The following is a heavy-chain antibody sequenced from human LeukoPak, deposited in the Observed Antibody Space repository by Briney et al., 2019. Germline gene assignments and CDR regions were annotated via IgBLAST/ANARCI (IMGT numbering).Heavy chain of an antibody. CDR3: AREGGYDILTGDLEGYYGMDV. V-gene: IGHV3-21*01. D-gene: IGHD3-9*01. CDR2: ISSSSSYI. Sequence: PGGSLRLSCAASGFTFSSYSMNWVRQAPGKGLEWVSSISSSSSYIYYADSVKSRFTISRDNAKNSLYLQMDSLRAEDTAVYYCAREGGYDILTGDLEGYYGMDVWGQGTTVTVSS. J-gene: IGHJ6*02. CDR1: GFTFSSYS.